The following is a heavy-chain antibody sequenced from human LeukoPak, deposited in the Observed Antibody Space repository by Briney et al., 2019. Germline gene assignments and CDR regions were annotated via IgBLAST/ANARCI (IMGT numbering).Heavy chain of an antibody. Sequence: SVKVSCKASGGTFSSYAISWVRQAPGQGLEWMGRIIPIFGTANYAQKFQGRVTITTDESTSTAYMELSSLRSEDTAVYYCARDSRYCSSTSCYPPQSPMPWFGYYYYYMDVWGKGTTVTVSS. CDR1: GGTFSSYA. J-gene: IGHJ6*03. CDR3: ARDSRYCSSTSCYPPQSPMPWFGYYYYYMDV. D-gene: IGHD2-2*01. CDR2: IIPIFGTA. V-gene: IGHV1-69*05.